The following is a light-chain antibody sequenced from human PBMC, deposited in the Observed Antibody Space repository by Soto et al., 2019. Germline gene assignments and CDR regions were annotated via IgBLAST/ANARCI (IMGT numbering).Light chain of an antibody. CDR3: QQYYGAPLT. CDR1: QSLLYSLNNKNY. CDR2: WAS. V-gene: IGKV4-1*01. J-gene: IGKJ4*01. Sequence: DIVMTQSPDSLAVSLGERATINCKSSQSLLYSLNNKNYLAWYQQKPGQPPKLLIHWASTREYGVPDRFTGSGSGIDFTLTISSLQAEDVAVYYCQQYYGAPLTFGGGTKVEIK.